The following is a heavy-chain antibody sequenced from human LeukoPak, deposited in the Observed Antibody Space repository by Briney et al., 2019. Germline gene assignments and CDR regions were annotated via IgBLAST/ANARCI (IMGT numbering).Heavy chain of an antibody. J-gene: IGHJ4*02. Sequence: PGGSLRLSCEASGFTFSSYTMNWVRQAPGKGLEWVSSISYSSSYIYYADSVKGRFTISRDNAKNSLYLQMNSLRAEDTAVYYCARHFSDSSGYSPPFDYWGQGTLVTVSS. D-gene: IGHD3-22*01. CDR1: GFTFSSYT. V-gene: IGHV3-21*04. CDR2: ISYSSSYI. CDR3: ARHFSDSSGYSPPFDY.